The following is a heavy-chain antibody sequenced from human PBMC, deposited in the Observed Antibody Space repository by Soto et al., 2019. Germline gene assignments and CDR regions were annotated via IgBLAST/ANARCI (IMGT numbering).Heavy chain of an antibody. CDR3: SRDVSCSGGSCYPNDWFDP. CDR2: VDDSGTT. Sequence: QVQLQQSGPGLVKPSETLSLTCSVSAGSMRNYYWSWIRQPPGKGLEWIGNVDDSGTTKYNPSLSSRGTISVDTSTNQSSLKLSSVIAADTAVYYCSRDVSCSGGSCYPNDWFDPWGQGTLVTVSS. J-gene: IGHJ5*02. CDR1: AGSMRNYY. D-gene: IGHD2-15*01. V-gene: IGHV4-59*01.